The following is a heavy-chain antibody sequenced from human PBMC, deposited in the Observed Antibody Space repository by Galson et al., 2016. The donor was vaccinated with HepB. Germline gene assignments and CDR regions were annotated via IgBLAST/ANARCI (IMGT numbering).Heavy chain of an antibody. CDR1: GFTFNNFA. CDR3: ARDPIPMSYYPDNYFDL. Sequence: SLRLSCAASGFTFNNFAMTWVRQGPGKGLEWVSSIVIGGRTGYTESVKGRFTISRDNSKSTVYLQMNSLRAADTAVYYCARDPIPMSYYPDNYFDLWGPGALVTVSS. V-gene: IGHV3-23*01. D-gene: IGHD1-26*01. CDR2: IVIGGRT. J-gene: IGHJ4*02.